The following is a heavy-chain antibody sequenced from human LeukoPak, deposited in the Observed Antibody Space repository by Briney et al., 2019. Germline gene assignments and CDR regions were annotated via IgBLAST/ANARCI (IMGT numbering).Heavy chain of an antibody. J-gene: IGHJ4*02. CDR3: ARLDRGINAAHFDY. Sequence: SETLSLTCTVSGGSISSSSFYWGWIRQPPGKGLEWIGIISYSGTTYYNPSLKSRATISVDTSKNQFSLKLSSVTAADTAVYYCARLDRGINAAHFDYWGQGTLVTVSS. D-gene: IGHD6-25*01. CDR2: ISYSGTT. V-gene: IGHV4-39*01. CDR1: GGSISSSSFY.